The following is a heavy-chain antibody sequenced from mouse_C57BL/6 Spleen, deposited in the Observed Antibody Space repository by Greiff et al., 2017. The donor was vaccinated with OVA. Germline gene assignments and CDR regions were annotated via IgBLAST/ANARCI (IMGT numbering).Heavy chain of an antibody. Sequence: QVQLQQPGAELVKPGASVKVSCKASGYTFTSYWMHWVKQRPGQGLEWIGRIHPSDSDTNYNQKFKGKATLTVDKSSSTTYIQLSSLTSEDSAVYYCAIAHWDDYFDYWGQGTTLTVSS. V-gene: IGHV1-74*01. CDR3: AIAHWDDYFDY. D-gene: IGHD4-1*01. CDR2: IHPSDSDT. CDR1: GYTFTSYW. J-gene: IGHJ2*01.